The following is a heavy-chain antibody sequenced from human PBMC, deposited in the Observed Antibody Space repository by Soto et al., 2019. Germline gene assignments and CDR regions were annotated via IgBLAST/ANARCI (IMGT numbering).Heavy chain of an antibody. Sequence: QVQLVESGGGVVQPGRSLRLSCAASGFTFSSYVMHWVRQAPGKGLEWVAVIWFDGTNKYYADSVKGRFTISRDNAKNSVYLQMNSLRDEDTAVYYCARSVEGHFDYWGQGTVVTVSS. CDR2: IWFDGTNK. CDR1: GFTFSSYV. J-gene: IGHJ4*02. CDR3: ARSVEGHFDY. D-gene: IGHD6-19*01. V-gene: IGHV3-33*01.